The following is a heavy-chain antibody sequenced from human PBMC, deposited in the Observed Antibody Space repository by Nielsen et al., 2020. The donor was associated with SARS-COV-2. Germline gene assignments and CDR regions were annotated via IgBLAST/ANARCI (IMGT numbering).Heavy chain of an antibody. CDR2: IYADGST. CDR1: GGSISRYF. CDR3: GRNRAGYEGYYDFWSGYSPAYYGMDV. Sequence: SETLSLTCTVSGGSISRYFWSWIRQPPGKGLEWIGRIYADGSTNYNPSLKSRVTISVDTSKNQFSLRLRSVTAADTAVYYCGRNRAGYEGYYDFWSGYSPAYYGMDVWGQGTTVTVSS. J-gene: IGHJ6*02. D-gene: IGHD3-3*01. V-gene: IGHV4-59*01.